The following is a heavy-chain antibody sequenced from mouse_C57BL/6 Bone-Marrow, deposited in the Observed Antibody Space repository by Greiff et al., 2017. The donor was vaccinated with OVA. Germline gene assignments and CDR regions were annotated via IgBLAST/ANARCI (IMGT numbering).Heavy chain of an antibody. CDR1: GYTFTSYW. Sequence: VQLQHSGAELVKPGASVKMSCKASGYTFTSYWITWVKQRPGQGLEWIGDISPGSGSTNYNEKFKSKATLTVDTSSSTAYMQLSSLTSEDSAVYYCARDTMVTFDYWGQGTTLTVSS. CDR3: ARDTMVTFDY. V-gene: IGHV1-55*01. J-gene: IGHJ2*01. CDR2: ISPGSGST. D-gene: IGHD2-2*01.